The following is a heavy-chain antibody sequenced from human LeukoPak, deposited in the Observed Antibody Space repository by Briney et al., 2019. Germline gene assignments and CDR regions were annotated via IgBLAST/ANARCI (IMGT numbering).Heavy chain of an antibody. CDR2: MYYSGSR. J-gene: IGHJ3*02. V-gene: IGHV4-39*01. CDR3: ARHVGNEYKAFDI. D-gene: IGHD1-1*01. CDR1: GGSIRSSSYY. Sequence: SETLSLTCAVSGGSIRSSSYYWAWIRQPPGKGLEWIMSMYYSGSRYYNWSLRSRITVSADTSKNQLSLKLSSVNAADTAVYYWARHVGNEYKAFDIWGQGTMVTVSS.